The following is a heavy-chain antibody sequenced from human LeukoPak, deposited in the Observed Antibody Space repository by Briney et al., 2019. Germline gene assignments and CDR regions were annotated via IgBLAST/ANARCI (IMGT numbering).Heavy chain of an antibody. Sequence: SVKVSCKASGGTFSSYAISWVRQAPGQGLEWMGGIIPIFGTANYAQKFQGRVTITTDESTSTAYLELSSLRSEDAVVYYCVWGSGIAARTYSWLDPWGEGTLVSVSS. CDR1: GGTFSSYA. CDR2: IIPIFGTA. V-gene: IGHV1-69*05. D-gene: IGHD6-13*01. J-gene: IGHJ5*02. CDR3: VWGSGIAARTYSWLDP.